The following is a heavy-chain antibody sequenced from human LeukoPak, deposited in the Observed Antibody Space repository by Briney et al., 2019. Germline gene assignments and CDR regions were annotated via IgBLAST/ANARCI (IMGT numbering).Heavy chain of an antibody. CDR3: AILDASHYYGSGTSPPH. J-gene: IGHJ4*02. Sequence: SVKVSCKASGGTFSSYAISWVRQAPGQGLEWMGGIIPIFGTANYAQKFQGRVTITADESTSTAYMELSSLRSEDTAVYYCAILDASHYYGSGTSPPHWGRGTLVTVSS. D-gene: IGHD3-10*01. CDR1: GGTFSSYA. CDR2: IIPIFGTA. V-gene: IGHV1-69*13.